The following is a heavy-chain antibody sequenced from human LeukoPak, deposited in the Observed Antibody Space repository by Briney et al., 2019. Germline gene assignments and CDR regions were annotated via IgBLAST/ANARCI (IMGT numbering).Heavy chain of an antibody. Sequence: ASVKVSCKASGYTFISYDINWVRQATGQGLEWMGWMSPNSGNTGYAQKFQGRITMTKSTSISTAYMELSDLESEDTAVYYCARTPPDYGIDYWGQGTLVTVSP. D-gene: IGHD4-17*01. CDR2: MSPNSGNT. J-gene: IGHJ4*02. CDR1: GYTFISYD. CDR3: ARTPPDYGIDY. V-gene: IGHV1-8*01.